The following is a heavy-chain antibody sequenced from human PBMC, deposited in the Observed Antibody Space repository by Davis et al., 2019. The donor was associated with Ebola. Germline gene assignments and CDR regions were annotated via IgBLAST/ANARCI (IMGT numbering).Heavy chain of an antibody. V-gene: IGHV3-30*02. D-gene: IGHD4-17*01. CDR3: ARHDYGDSHFDY. CDR1: GFIFSNYG. CDR2: IRYDGSNK. Sequence: GGSLRLSCAASGFIFSNYGMHWVRQAPGKGLEWVAFIRYDGSNKYYADSVKGRFTISRDNSKNTLYLQMNSLRAEDTAVYYCARHDYGDSHFDYWGQGTLVTVSS. J-gene: IGHJ4*02.